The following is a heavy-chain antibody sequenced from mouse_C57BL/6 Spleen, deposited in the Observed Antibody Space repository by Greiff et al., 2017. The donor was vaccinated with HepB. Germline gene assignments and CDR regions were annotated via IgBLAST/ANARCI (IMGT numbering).Heavy chain of an antibody. J-gene: IGHJ1*03. CDR1: GFTFSSYA. V-gene: IGHV5-4*01. CDR3: ARVRYGSSYGYFDV. D-gene: IGHD1-1*01. Sequence: EVQLVESGGGLVKPGGSLKLSCAASGFTFSSYAMSWVRQTPEKRLEWVATISDGGSYTYYPDNVKGRFTISRDNAKNNLYLQMSHLKSEDTAMYYCARVRYGSSYGYFDVWGTGTTVTVSS. CDR2: ISDGGSYT.